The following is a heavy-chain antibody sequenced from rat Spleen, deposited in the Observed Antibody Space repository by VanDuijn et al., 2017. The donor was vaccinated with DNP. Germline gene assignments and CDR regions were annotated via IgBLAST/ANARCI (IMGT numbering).Heavy chain of an antibody. CDR2: MSSGGSR. V-gene: IGHV2-6*01. CDR1: GFSLTSYT. Sequence: QVQLKESGPGLVQPSQTLSLTCTVSGFSLTSYTVSWVRQPPGKGLEWIAAMSSGGSRYYNSALTSRLSISRDTSKSQVFLKMNSLQTEDTAISFCTRDVPNYLDYWGQGVMVTVSS. CDR3: TRDVPNYLDY. J-gene: IGHJ2*01.